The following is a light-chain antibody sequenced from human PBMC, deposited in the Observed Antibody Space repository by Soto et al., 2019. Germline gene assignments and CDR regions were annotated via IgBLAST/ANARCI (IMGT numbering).Light chain of an antibody. CDR3: QQSYSVPIT. J-gene: IGKJ5*01. CDR2: AVS. Sequence: DIQMTQSPSSLSASLGDRVTITCRASQSLGSYLNWYQQKAGKAPERLIYAVSTLQSGVPSRFSGSGSGTDFTLTISSLQPEDFATYYCQQSYSVPITFGQGTRLEIK. CDR1: QSLGSY. V-gene: IGKV1-39*01.